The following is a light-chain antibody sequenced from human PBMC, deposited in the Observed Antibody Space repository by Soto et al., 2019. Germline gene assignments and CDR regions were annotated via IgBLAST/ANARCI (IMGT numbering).Light chain of an antibody. CDR2: CAS. V-gene: IGKV3-20*01. J-gene: IGKJ5*01. CDR1: QSVRSSY. CDR3: QHYDSLPIT. Sequence: DIVMTQPPDSLAVSLGERATINCKSSQSVRSSYLAWYQQKPGQPPRLLLNCASSSATSSTPRFSSSRSAAADTLTISRLEPEDFAVVYYQHYDSLPITFGQGTRLEIK.